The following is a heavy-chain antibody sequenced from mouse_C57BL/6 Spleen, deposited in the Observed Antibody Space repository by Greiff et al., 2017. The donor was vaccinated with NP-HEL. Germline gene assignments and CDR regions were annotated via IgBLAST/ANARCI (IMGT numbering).Heavy chain of an antibody. CDR1: GFTFSDYG. D-gene: IGHD2-2*01. CDR3: ARYGYDGIFAY. J-gene: IGHJ3*01. Sequence: EVKVVESGGGLVKPGGSLKLSCAASGFTFSDYGMHWVRQAPEKGLEWVAYISSGSSTIYYADTVKGRFTISRDNAKNTLFLQMTSLRSEDTAMYYCARYGYDGIFAYWGQGTLVTVSA. V-gene: IGHV5-17*01. CDR2: ISSGSSTI.